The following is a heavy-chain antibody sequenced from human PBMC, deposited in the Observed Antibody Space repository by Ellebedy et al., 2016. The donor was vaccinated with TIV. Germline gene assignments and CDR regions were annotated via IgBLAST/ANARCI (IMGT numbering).Heavy chain of an antibody. V-gene: IGHV3-23*01. CDR1: GFTFSSYA. D-gene: IGHD3-9*01. J-gene: IGHJ6*02. CDR3: ARFHYDILTGYLYYYYGMDV. Sequence: GESLKISXAASGFTFSSYAMSWVRQAPGKGLEWVSAISGSGGSTYYADSVKGRFTISRDNSKNTLYLQMNSLKASDTAMYYCARFHYDILTGYLYYYYGMDVWGQGTTVTVSS. CDR2: ISGSGGST.